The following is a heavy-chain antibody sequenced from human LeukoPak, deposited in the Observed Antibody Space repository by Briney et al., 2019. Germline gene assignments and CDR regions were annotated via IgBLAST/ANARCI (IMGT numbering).Heavy chain of an antibody. CDR2: ISDSGDNK. CDR3: AGWYDSNGYA. D-gene: IGHD3-22*01. V-gene: IGHV3-23*01. CDR1: RFSFSTYP. J-gene: IGHJ5*02. Sequence: GGSLRLSCAASRFSFSTYPMSWVRQAPGKGLDWVSAISDSGDNKQYADSVKGRFTISRDNSKNTLYLQMNNLRVEDTAVYYCAGWYDSNGYAWGQGTLVAVSS.